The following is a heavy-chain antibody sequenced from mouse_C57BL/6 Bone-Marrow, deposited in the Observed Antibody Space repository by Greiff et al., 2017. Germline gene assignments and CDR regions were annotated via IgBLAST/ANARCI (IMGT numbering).Heavy chain of an antibody. D-gene: IGHD1-1*01. CDR3: ARSGLLLSFPYWYFDV. CDR1: GYTFTSYW. Sequence: QVQLQQSGAELVKPGASVKLSCKASGYTFTSYWMQWVKQRPGQGLEWIGEIDPSDGHTNYNQKFKGKATLTVDTSSSTAYMQLSSLTSEDSAVYYCARSGLLLSFPYWYFDVGGTGTTVTVSS. V-gene: IGHV1-50*01. CDR2: IDPSDGHT. J-gene: IGHJ1*03.